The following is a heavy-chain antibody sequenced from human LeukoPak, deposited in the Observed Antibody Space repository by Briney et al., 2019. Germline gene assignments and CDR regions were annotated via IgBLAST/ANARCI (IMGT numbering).Heavy chain of an antibody. Sequence: PGGSLRLSCAASGFTVSSNYMSWVRQAPGKGLEWVSAISGSGGSTYYADSVKGRFTISRDNSKNTLYLQMNSLRAEDTAVYYCAKDSFLSESTIFGVANSADVWGQGTTVTVSS. CDR3: AKDSFLSESTIFGVANSADV. CDR2: ISGSGGST. V-gene: IGHV3-23*01. D-gene: IGHD3-3*01. CDR1: GFTVSSNY. J-gene: IGHJ6*02.